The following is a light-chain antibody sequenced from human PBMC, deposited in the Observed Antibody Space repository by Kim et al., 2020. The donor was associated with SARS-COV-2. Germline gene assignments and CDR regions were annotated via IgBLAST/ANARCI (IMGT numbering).Light chain of an antibody. V-gene: IGKV2-30*01. Sequence: DVVMTQSPPSLSVTPGHTASISCTSSQDLVYSDGNIYVNWYHQRPGQSPRRLIYKITNRDSGVPDKIRGSGSGTYFTLKIYRVEPEDVGVYYCMQGSHWPYTFGQGTKLEI. CDR1: QDLVYSDGNIY. J-gene: IGKJ2*01. CDR2: KIT. CDR3: MQGSHWPYT.